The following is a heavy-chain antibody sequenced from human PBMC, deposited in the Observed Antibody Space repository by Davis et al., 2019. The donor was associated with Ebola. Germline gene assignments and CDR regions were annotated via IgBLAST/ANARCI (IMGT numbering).Heavy chain of an antibody. CDR3: ARGYPTSIDY. J-gene: IGHJ4*02. CDR2: IIPLFGRA. CDR1: ECTFHKYP. D-gene: IGHD2/OR15-2a*01. Sequence: SVKVSCQAPECTFHKYPITWVRQAPGQGPEWLGGIIPLFGRANYAQKFEGRVTITADDSTSTTYMELTSLRSEDTATYYCARGYPTSIDYWGQGTLVTVSS. V-gene: IGHV1-69*13.